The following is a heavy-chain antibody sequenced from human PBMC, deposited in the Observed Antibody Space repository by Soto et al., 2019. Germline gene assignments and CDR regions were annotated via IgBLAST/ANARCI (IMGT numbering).Heavy chain of an antibody. CDR1: GYSFSSYD. CDR2: MNPKSGQT. D-gene: IGHD5-18*01. J-gene: IGHJ5*02. Sequence: ASVKVSCKASGYSFSSYDINWVRQASGQGLEWMGWMNPKSGQTGYAPRFQGRVTMTGNTSINTAYMELSSLRSEDTAVYYCARDIGPALDWFGPWGQGTLVTV. CDR3: ARDIGPALDWFGP. V-gene: IGHV1-8*01.